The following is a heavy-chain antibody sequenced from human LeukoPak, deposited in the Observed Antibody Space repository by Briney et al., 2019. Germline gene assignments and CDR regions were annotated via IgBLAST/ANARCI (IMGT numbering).Heavy chain of an antibody. Sequence: GGSLRLSCAASGFTFSSYSMNWVRQAPGKGLEWVSSISSSSSYIYYADSVKGRFTISRDNAKNSLYLQMNSLRAEDMAVYYCARGACSGGSCYSGEFDYWGQGTLVTVSS. CDR3: ARGACSGGSCYSGEFDY. D-gene: IGHD2-15*01. J-gene: IGHJ4*02. CDR2: ISSSSSYI. CDR1: GFTFSSYS. V-gene: IGHV3-21*01.